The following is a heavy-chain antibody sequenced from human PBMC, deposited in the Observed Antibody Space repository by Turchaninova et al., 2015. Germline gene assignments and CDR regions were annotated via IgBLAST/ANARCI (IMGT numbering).Heavy chain of an antibody. D-gene: IGHD1-26*01. CDR3: ARHSPSSGANWFDP. CDR2: IYHRGST. V-gene: IGHV4-38-2*02. CDR1: GYSISSASF. J-gene: IGHJ5*02. Sequence: QVQLQESGPRLVKPSETLSLTCTVSGYSISSASFWGCIRLPPGRGLEWIGSIYHRGSTYNSPSLRNRVTISLDTSKNQFSLKLTSVTAADTAVYYCARHSPSSGANWFDPWGQGTPVTVSS.